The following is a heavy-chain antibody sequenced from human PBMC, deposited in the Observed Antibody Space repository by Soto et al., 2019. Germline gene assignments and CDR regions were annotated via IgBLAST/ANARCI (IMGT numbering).Heavy chain of an antibody. J-gene: IGHJ6*03. D-gene: IGHD6-6*01. Sequence: QVQLLQSGAEVKKPGASVKVSCKASGYTFTNYGITWVRQAPGQGLEWMGWVSAYNGNTHYTQRLQGRVTMTTDTSTSTAYMELRGLRSDDTAVYYCARVRHLVGYCYYSRDVWGKGTTVTVSS. CDR1: GYTFTNYG. CDR2: VSAYNGNT. CDR3: ARVRHLVGYCYYSRDV. V-gene: IGHV1-18*01.